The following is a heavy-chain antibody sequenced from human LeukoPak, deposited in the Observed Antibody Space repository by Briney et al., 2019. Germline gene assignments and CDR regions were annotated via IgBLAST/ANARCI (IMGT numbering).Heavy chain of an antibody. Sequence: PGGSLRLSCAASGFTFSSYAMSWVRQAPGKGLEWVSGISGSGGSTYYADSVKGWFTISRDNPKNTLYLQMDSLRAEDTAIYYCAKGVQLGGYYFDYWGQGTLVTVSS. J-gene: IGHJ4*02. V-gene: IGHV3-23*01. D-gene: IGHD1-1*01. CDR1: GFTFSSYA. CDR2: ISGSGGST. CDR3: AKGVQLGGYYFDY.